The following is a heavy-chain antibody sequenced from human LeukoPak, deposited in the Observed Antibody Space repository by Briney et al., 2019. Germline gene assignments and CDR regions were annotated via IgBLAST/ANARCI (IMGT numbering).Heavy chain of an antibody. CDR3: ARTVDCTNFDY. J-gene: IGHJ4*02. V-gene: IGHV1-46*01. CDR2: INPSGGST. Sequence: ASVKVSCKDSGYTFTSYYMHWVRQAPGQGLEWMGIINPSGGSTNYAQKFQGRVTMTRDTSTSTVYMEVSSLRSEDTAVYYCARTVDCTNFDYWGQGTLVTVSS. D-gene: IGHD3/OR15-3a*01. CDR1: GYTFTSYY.